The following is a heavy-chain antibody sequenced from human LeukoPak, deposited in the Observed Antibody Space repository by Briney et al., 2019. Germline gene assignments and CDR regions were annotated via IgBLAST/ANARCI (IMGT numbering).Heavy chain of an antibody. CDR1: GFTFSSYA. J-gene: IGHJ6*02. Sequence: PGGSLRLSCAAFGFTFSSYAMHWVRQAPGKGLEYVSAISSNGGSTYYANSVKGRFTISRDNSKNTLYLQMGSLRSEDTAVYYCARGNSGSYWWYYYYGMDVWGQGTTVTVSS. D-gene: IGHD1-26*01. CDR2: ISSNGGST. V-gene: IGHV3-64*01. CDR3: ARGNSGSYWWYYYYGMDV.